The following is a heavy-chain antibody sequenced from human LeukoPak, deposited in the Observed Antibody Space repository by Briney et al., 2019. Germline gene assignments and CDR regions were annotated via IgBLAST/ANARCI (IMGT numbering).Heavy chain of an antibody. CDR1: GFTFSSYG. Sequence: GGSLRLSCAASGFTFSSYGMHWVRQAPGKGLEWVSAISGSGGSTYYADSVKGRFTISRDNSKNTLYLQMNSLRAEDTAVYYCAKGLGSGPDYWGQGTLVTVSS. CDR3: AKGLGSGPDY. V-gene: IGHV3-23*01. D-gene: IGHD6-19*01. J-gene: IGHJ4*02. CDR2: ISGSGGST.